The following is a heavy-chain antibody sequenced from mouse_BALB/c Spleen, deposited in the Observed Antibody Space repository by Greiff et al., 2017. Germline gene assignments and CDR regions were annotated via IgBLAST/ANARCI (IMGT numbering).Heavy chain of an antibody. V-gene: IGHV1-5*01. D-gene: IGHD1-2*01. CDR1: GYSFTSYW. CDR2: IYPGNSDT. CDR3: TRYRYGCGGAVGYFDY. Sequence: VHVKQSGTVLARPGASVKMSCKASGYSFTSYWMHWVKQRPGQGLEWIGAIYPGNSDTSYNQKFQGKAKLTAVTSASTAYMELSSLTSEDSAVYYGTRYRYGCGGAVGYFDYWGQGTTLTVSS. J-gene: IGHJ2*01.